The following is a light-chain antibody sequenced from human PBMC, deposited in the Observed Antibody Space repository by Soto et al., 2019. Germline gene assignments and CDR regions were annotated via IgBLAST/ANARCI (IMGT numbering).Light chain of an antibody. CDR1: QDLDRW. V-gene: IGKV1D-16*01. Sequence: DIQLTQSPSSLSSSVGDRVTISCRASQDLDRWLAWYQQKPGEAPKVLIFAASSLQSGLPSRFRGGGSGTEFTLTISSLQPDDVETYYCQQYNDYSWTVGQGTKVDIK. J-gene: IGKJ1*01. CDR3: QQYNDYSWT. CDR2: AAS.